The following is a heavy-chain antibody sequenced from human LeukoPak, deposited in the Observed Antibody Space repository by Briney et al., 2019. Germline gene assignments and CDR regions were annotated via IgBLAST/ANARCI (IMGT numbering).Heavy chain of an antibody. CDR3: AKSKWELLYYYYYMDV. CDR1: GFTFSSYG. Sequence: GGSLRLSCAASGFTFSSYGMHWVRQAPGKGLEWVAVISYDGSNKYYADSVKGRFTISRDNSKNTLYLQMNSLRAEDTAVSYCAKSKWELLYYYYYMDVWGKGTTVTVSS. CDR2: ISYDGSNK. V-gene: IGHV3-30*18. J-gene: IGHJ6*03. D-gene: IGHD1-26*01.